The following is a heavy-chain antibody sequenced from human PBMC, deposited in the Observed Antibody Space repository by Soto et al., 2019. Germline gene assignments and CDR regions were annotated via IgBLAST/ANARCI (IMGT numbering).Heavy chain of an antibody. V-gene: IGHV4-31*03. D-gene: IGHD1-26*01. CDR3: ASGQVGATTWFDP. CDR1: GASIRSGGYY. Sequence: SETLSLTCTVSGASIRSGGYYWSWIRQDPGKGLEWLGYIYDNGTTYYNPSLKSRVSISRDTSKNQFSLKMTSLTAADTAIYYCASGQVGATTWFDPWGQGTKVTVSS. CDR2: IYDNGTT. J-gene: IGHJ5*02.